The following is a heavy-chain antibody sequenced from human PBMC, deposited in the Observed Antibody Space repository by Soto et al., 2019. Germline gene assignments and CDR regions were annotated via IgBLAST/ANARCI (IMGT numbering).Heavy chain of an antibody. D-gene: IGHD3-22*01. CDR2: IIPILGIA. Sequence: SSVKVSCKASGGTFSSYTISWVRQAPGQGLEWMGRIIPILGIANYAQKFQGRVTITADKSTSTAYMELSSLRSEDTAVYYCARGPRTYYYDSSGYYPDSPADYWGQGTLVTVSS. CDR1: GGTFSSYT. V-gene: IGHV1-69*02. J-gene: IGHJ4*02. CDR3: ARGPRTYYYDSSGYYPDSPADY.